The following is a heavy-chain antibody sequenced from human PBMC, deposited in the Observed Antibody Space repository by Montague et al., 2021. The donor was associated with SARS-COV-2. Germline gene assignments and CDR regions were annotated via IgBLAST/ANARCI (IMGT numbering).Heavy chain of an antibody. CDR2: IDWDDDK. Sequence: PALVKPTQTLTLTCTFSGFSLSTSGICVSWIRQPPGKALEWLALIDWDDDKYYSTSLKTRLTISKDTSKNQVVLTMTNMDPVDTATYYCARTYYVMLPGYYTYYYWGQGTLVPVSS. J-gene: IGHJ4*02. D-gene: IGHD3-9*01. V-gene: IGHV2-70*01. CDR3: ARTYYVMLPGYYTYYY. CDR1: GFSLSTSGIC.